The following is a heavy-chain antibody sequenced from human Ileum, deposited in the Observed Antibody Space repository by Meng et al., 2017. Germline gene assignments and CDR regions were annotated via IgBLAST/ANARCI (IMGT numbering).Heavy chain of an antibody. CDR2: TYYRSKWFN. V-gene: IGHV6-1*01. D-gene: IGHD1-26*01. J-gene: IGHJ4*02. CDR1: GDSVSCNSAA. Sequence: GQLQQPGPGLVKPSQTLSLTCAISGDSVSCNSAAWNWIRQSPSRGLEWLGRTYYRSKWFNEYAVSVKSRITINPDTSENQFSLQLNSVTPEDAAVYYCARGGGSYYHFDYWGQGTLVTVSS. CDR3: ARGGGSYYHFDY.